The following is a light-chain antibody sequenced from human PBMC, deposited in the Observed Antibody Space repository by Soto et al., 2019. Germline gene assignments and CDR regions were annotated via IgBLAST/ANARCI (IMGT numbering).Light chain of an antibody. V-gene: IGKV1-5*03. Sequence: DIQMTQYTSSLSASVWATVSLNWRASQTIGTWLAWYQQKPAKAPKLLIYKASTLESGVPSRFSGSGSGTEFTLTISSLQADDFATYYYQQYNSYPWTFDQGTKVDIK. J-gene: IGKJ1*01. CDR2: KAS. CDR1: QTIGTW. CDR3: QQYNSYPWT.